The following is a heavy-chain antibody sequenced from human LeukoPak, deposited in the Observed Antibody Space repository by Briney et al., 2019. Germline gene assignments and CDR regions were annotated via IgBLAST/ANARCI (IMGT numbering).Heavy chain of an antibody. CDR2: MNPNSGNT. CDR3: AREYYDSNKRDYFDY. V-gene: IGHV1-8*02. D-gene: IGHD3-22*01. Sequence: ASVKVSCKASGYTFTSYDINWVRQATGQGLEWMGWMNPNSGNTGYAQKFQGRVTMTTDTSTSTAYMELRSLRSDDTAVYYCAREYYDSNKRDYFDYWGQGTLVTVSS. CDR1: GYTFTSYD. J-gene: IGHJ4*02.